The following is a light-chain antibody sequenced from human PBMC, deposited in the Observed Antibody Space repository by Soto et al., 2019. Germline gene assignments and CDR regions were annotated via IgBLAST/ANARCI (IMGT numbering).Light chain of an antibody. CDR3: QQYNNLPRT. CDR1: QSIVTY. V-gene: IGKV1-39*01. J-gene: IGKJ4*01. CDR2: AAS. Sequence: DIQMTQSPSSLSASVGDRVTITCRASQSIVTYLNWYLQKPGKAPKLLIYAASNLQSGVPSRFSGSGSGTEFTLTISSLQSDDYAVYYCQQYNNLPRTFGGGTKVDIK.